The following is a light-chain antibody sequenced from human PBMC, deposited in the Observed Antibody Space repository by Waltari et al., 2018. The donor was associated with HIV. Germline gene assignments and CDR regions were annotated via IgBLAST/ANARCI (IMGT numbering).Light chain of an antibody. CDR1: NSDVGAYNY. CDR3: SSYTITTAIV. Sequence: QSALTQPASVSGSPGQSITISCTGTNSDVGAYNYVSWYQQHPGKAPKLLIYEVTNRPPGTSNRFSGSKSGNTASMTISGLQPEDEADYYCSSYTITTAIVFGGGTKLTVL. V-gene: IGLV2-14*01. CDR2: EVT. J-gene: IGLJ2*01.